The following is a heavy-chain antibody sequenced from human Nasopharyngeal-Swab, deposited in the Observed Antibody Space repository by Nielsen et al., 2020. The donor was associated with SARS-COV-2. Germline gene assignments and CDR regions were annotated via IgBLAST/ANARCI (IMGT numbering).Heavy chain of an antibody. CDR3: TRDDFWSGYYLL. CDR2: IRSKAYGGTT. V-gene: IGHV3-49*04. J-gene: IGHJ4*02. CDR1: GFTFGDYA. D-gene: IGHD3-3*01. Sequence: GGSLRLSCTASGFTFGDYAMSWVSQAPGKGLEWVGFIRSKAYGGTTEYAASVKGRFTISRDDSKSIAYLQMNSLKTEDTAVYYCTRDDFWSGYYLLWGQGTLVTVSS.